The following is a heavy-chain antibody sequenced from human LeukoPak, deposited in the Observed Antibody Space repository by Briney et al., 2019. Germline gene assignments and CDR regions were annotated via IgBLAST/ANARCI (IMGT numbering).Heavy chain of an antibody. CDR3: AKDPSGDYYYYYMDV. Sequence: GGSLRLSCAASGSTFSSYGMHWVRQAPGKGLEWVAFIRYDGSNKYYADSVKGRFTISRDNSKNTLYLQMNSLRAEDTAVYYCAKDPSGDYYYYYMDVWGKGTTVTISS. CDR1: GSTFSSYG. J-gene: IGHJ6*03. CDR2: IRYDGSNK. D-gene: IGHD6-19*01. V-gene: IGHV3-30*02.